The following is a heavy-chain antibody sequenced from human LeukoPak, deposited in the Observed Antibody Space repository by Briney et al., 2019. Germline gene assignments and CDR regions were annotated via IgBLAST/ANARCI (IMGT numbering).Heavy chain of an antibody. Sequence: GGSLRLSCAASGFTFSSYGMHWVRQAPGKGLEWVAVIWYDGSNKYYADSVKGRFTISRDNSKNTLYLQMNSLRAEDTAVYYCARGPKKLEPYYYYYYMDVWGKGTTVTVSS. J-gene: IGHJ6*03. CDR2: IWYDGSNK. CDR3: ARGPKKLEPYYYYYYMDV. D-gene: IGHD1-1*01. CDR1: GFTFSSYG. V-gene: IGHV3-33*01.